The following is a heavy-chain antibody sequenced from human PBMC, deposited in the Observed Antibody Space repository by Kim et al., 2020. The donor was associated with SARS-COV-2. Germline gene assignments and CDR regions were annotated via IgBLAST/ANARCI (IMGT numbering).Heavy chain of an antibody. CDR1: GGSISSSSYY. D-gene: IGHD4-17*01. V-gene: IGHV4-39*01. Sequence: SETLSLTCTVPGGSISSSSYYWGWIRQPPGKGLEWIGSIYYSRSTYYNPSPKSRVTISGDTPKNQFSLQLRSVTAAATAVYYLARQVYGDYHIDAFDIWGQATMVTLSS. J-gene: IGHJ3*02. CDR2: IYYSRST. CDR3: ARQVYGDYHIDAFDI.